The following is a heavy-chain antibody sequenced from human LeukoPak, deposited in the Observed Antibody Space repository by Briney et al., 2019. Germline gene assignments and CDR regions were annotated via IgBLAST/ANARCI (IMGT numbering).Heavy chain of an antibody. J-gene: IGHJ4*02. CDR1: GYTFTSYS. V-gene: IGHV1-18*01. CDR3: ARGLGGSGSYFLTFDY. D-gene: IGHD1-26*01. CDR2: ISAYSGNT. Sequence: GASVKASCKASGYTFTSYSINWVRQAPGQGLEWMGWISAYSGNTKYAQKLQGRVTMTTDTSTSTAYMELRSLRSDDTAGYYCARGLGGSGSYFLTFDYWGQGTLVTVSS.